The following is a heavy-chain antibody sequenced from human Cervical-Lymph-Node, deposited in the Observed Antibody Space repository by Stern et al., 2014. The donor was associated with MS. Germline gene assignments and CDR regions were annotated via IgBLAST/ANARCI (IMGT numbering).Heavy chain of an antibody. Sequence: VQLLESGGGVVQPGRSLRLSCAASGFTFSSYGMHWVRQAPGKGLEWVAVISYDGSNKYYADSVKGRFTISRDNSKNTLYLQMNSLRAEDTAVYYCAKDGIAVASYWGQGTLVTVSS. D-gene: IGHD6-19*01. V-gene: IGHV3-30*18. CDR3: AKDGIAVASY. CDR2: ISYDGSNK. CDR1: GFTFSSYG. J-gene: IGHJ4*02.